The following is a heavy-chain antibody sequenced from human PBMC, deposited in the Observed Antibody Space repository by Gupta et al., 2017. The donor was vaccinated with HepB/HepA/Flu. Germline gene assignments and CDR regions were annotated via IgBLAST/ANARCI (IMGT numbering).Heavy chain of an antibody. CDR1: G. V-gene: IGHV3-30*18. CDR2: ISYDGSNK. Sequence: GMHWVRQAPGKGLEWVAVISYDGSNKYYADSVKGRFTISRDNSKNTLYLQMNSLRAEETAVYYCAKDIGGATNYGMDVWGQGTTVTVSS. J-gene: IGHJ6*02. D-gene: IGHD1-26*01. CDR3: AKDIGGATNYGMDV.